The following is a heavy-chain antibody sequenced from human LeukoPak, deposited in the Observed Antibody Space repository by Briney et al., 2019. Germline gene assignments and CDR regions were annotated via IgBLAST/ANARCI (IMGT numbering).Heavy chain of an antibody. CDR1: GGSISSYY. J-gene: IGHJ4*02. V-gene: IGHV4-59*12. Sequence: SETLSLTCTVSGGSISSYYWSWIRQPPGKGQEWIGFTHYSGSTKYNASLKSRVTKPVDTSKNQFSLKLSSVNAAEPAVYYWAREYCSGGSCYCFDNWGQGTLVTVSS. CDR2: THYSGST. CDR3: AREYCSGGSCYCFDN. D-gene: IGHD2-15*01.